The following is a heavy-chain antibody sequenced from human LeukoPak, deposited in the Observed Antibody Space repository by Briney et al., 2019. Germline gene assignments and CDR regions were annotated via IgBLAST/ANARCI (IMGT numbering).Heavy chain of an antibody. CDR1: GFTFSSYW. J-gene: IGHJ4*02. V-gene: IGHV3-7*01. Sequence: GGSLRLSCAASGFTFSSYWMSWVRQAPGKGLEWVANIKQDGSEKYYVDSVKGRFTVSRDNAKNSLYLQMNSLRAEDTAVYYCAKEAETYYYGSGSPGVDYWGQGTLVTVSS. D-gene: IGHD3-10*01. CDR3: AKEAETYYYGSGSPGVDY. CDR2: IKQDGSEK.